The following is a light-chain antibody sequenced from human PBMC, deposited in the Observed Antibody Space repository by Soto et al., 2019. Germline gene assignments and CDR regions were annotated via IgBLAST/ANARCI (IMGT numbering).Light chain of an antibody. Sequence: QSVLTQPPSVSGAPGQTVTISCTGSSSNIGAGYDVHWYQQLPGTAPKLLIYGNSNRPSGGPDRFSGSKSGTSASLAITGLQAEDEADYYCQSYDSSLSGYVVFGGGTKVTVL. CDR1: SSNIGAGYD. J-gene: IGLJ2*01. CDR2: GNS. V-gene: IGLV1-40*01. CDR3: QSYDSSLSGYVV.